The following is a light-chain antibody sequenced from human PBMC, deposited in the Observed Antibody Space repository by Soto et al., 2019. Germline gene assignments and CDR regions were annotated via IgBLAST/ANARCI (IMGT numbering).Light chain of an antibody. Sequence: QSALTQPASVSGSPGQSITLSCSGTSSDVGGYNSVSWYQQHPGKVPKLMIYDVSNRPSGVSNRFSGSKSGNTASLTISGLQADDEADYYCSSYTSTSTLVFGGGTKLTVL. J-gene: IGLJ2*01. CDR3: SSYTSTSTLV. CDR2: DVS. CDR1: SSDVGGYNS. V-gene: IGLV2-14*01.